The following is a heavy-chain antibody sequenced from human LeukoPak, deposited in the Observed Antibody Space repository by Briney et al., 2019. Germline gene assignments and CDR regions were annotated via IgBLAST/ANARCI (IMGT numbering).Heavy chain of an antibody. V-gene: IGHV4-39*01. J-gene: IGHJ4*02. Sequence: SETLSLTCTVSGGSISSSSYYWGWIRQPPGKGLEWIGSIYYSGSTYYNPSLKNRVTISVDTSKNQFSLKLSSVTAADTAVYYCATIFGVVITHDYWGQGTLVTVSS. CDR3: ATIFGVVITHDY. CDR2: IYYSGST. D-gene: IGHD3-3*01. CDR1: GGSISSSSYY.